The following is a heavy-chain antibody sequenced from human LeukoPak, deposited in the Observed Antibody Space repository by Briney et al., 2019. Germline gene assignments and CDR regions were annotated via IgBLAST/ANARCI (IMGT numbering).Heavy chain of an antibody. CDR2: IYSGGDR. CDR3: ARSTYCSSTSCPFDY. J-gene: IGHJ4*02. Sequence: GSLRLSCAPSDFRVTSYYMGWVRQAPGKGLDWVSLIYSGGDRYYADSVKGRFTISRDTSKNTLDLQMSSLRPEDTAVYYCARSTYCSSTSCPFDYWGQGTLVTVSS. CDR1: DFRVTSYY. D-gene: IGHD2-2*01. V-gene: IGHV3-53*01.